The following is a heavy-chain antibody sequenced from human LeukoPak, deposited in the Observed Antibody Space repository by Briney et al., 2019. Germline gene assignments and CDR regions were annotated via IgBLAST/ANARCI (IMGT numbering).Heavy chain of an antibody. CDR1: GFTFSSYA. CDR2: ISYDGSNK. V-gene: IGHV3-30*04. D-gene: IGHD3-22*01. CDR3: AKGDSGVTMTYNWLDP. Sequence: PGGSLRLSCAASGFTFSSYAMHWVRQAPGKGLEWVAVISYDGSNKYYADSVKGRFTISRDNAKNSLYLQMNSLRAEDTALYYCAKGDSGVTMTYNWLDPWGQGTLVTVSS. J-gene: IGHJ5*02.